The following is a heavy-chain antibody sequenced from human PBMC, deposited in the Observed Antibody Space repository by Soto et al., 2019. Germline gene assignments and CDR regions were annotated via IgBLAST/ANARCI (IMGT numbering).Heavy chain of an antibody. CDR1: VDIVSSNSAA. J-gene: IGHJ6*02. CDR3: TGITSFRGMDV. Sequence: SQTLSLTCAISVDIVSSNSAAGNCIRQSPSRGLEWLGRTYYRSKWNNDYALSVKSRITINPDTPKNQFSLHLYSVTPEDTAVYYCTGITSFRGMDVWCQGTPVTVSS. V-gene: IGHV6-1*01. CDR2: TYYRSKWNN. D-gene: IGHD3-10*01.